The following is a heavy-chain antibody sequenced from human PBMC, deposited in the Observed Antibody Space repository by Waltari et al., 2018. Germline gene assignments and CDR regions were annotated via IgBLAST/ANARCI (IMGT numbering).Heavy chain of an antibody. D-gene: IGHD2-2*01. J-gene: IGHJ4*02. CDR1: GGSVTDTSYF. Sequence: QESGPGLLKPSETLSLTCAVSGGSVTDTSYFRGWIRQAPGKGLEWLGNIYYDGNTNYNPSLKSRVSISVDTSQKQFSLKLTSVTATDTAVYYCARQGLYCRSSNCVGLDFSHWGQGTLVAVSS. V-gene: IGHV4-39*01. CDR3: ARQGLYCRSSNCVGLDFSH. CDR2: IYYDGNT.